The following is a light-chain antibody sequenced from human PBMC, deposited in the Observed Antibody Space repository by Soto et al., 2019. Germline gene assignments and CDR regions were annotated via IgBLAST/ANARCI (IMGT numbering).Light chain of an antibody. CDR2: DAS. J-gene: IGKJ1*01. CDR1: QSISTW. V-gene: IGKV1-5*01. Sequence: DIQMTQSPSTLPASVGDRVTIACRASQSISTWLAWYQQKPGKAPKLLIYDASSLESGVPSRFSGSGSGTEFILTINSLQPDDSATYYCQQYNDYSRTFGQGTKVEI. CDR3: QQYNDYSRT.